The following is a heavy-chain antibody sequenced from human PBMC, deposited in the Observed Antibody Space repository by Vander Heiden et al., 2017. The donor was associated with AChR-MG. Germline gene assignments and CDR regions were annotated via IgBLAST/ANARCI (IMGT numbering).Heavy chain of an antibody. D-gene: IGHD2-21*01. V-gene: IGHV3-9*01. J-gene: IGHJ4*02. CDR3: AKDIAGWGTCYDY. CDR2: MSWNSGSI. CDR1: GFTFDDYA. Sequence: EVQLVESGGGLVQPGRSLRLSCAASGFTFDDYAMHWVRQAPGKGLEWVSGMSWNSGSIGYADSVKGRFTISRDNAKNSLYLQMNSLRAEDTALYYCAKDIAGWGTCYDYWGQGTLVTVSS.